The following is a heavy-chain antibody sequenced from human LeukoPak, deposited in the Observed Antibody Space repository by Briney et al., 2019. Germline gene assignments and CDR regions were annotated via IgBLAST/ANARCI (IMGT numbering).Heavy chain of an antibody. CDR1: GFMFSSSW. D-gene: IGHD1-26*01. V-gene: IGHV3-7*03. CDR3: ASGGIYYGAAFDF. J-gene: IGHJ4*02. CDR2: IKEDGSDK. Sequence: GGSLRLSCAASGFMFSSSWMAWVRQAPGKGLEWVANIKEDGSDKNYVDSMKGRFTISRDNAKNSLYLQMNSLRAEDTALYYCASGGIYYGAAFDFWGQGTLVTVSS.